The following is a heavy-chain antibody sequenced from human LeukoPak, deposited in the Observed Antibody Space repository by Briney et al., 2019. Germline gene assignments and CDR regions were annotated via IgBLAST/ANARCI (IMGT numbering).Heavy chain of an antibody. V-gene: IGHV4-59*01. Sequence: PSETLSLTCGVSGGSMTGYYWTWIRQPPGKGLEWIGYIYYSGSINYNPSLKSRLTISVDTSKNQFSLKLSSVTAADTAVYYCARLGGNYFPDYWGQGTLVTVSS. J-gene: IGHJ4*02. D-gene: IGHD4-11*01. CDR2: IYYSGSI. CDR3: ARLGGNYFPDY. CDR1: GGSMTGYY.